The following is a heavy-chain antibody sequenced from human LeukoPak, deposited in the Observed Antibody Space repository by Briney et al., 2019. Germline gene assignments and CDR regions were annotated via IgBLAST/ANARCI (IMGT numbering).Heavy chain of an antibody. Sequence: GGSQRLSCAASGFTFSSYAMSWVRQAPWKGLEWVANMNQDGSAKGYVDSVKGRFTISRDNARNSLYLQMSSLRPEDTAVYYCATYTHWVAGDVWGQGTTVTVSS. CDR3: ATYTHWVAGDV. CDR2: MNQDGSAK. J-gene: IGHJ6*02. V-gene: IGHV3-7*01. D-gene: IGHD3-16*01. CDR1: GFTFSSYA.